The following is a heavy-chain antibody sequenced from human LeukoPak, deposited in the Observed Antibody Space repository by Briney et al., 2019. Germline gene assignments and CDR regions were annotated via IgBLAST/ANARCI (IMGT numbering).Heavy chain of an antibody. CDR2: ISGSGGST. V-gene: IGHV3-23*01. CDR3: AKTEGTMVRGVRKKEYYFDY. D-gene: IGHD3-10*01. Sequence: GGSLRLSCAASGFTFSSYAMSWVRQAPGKGLEWVSAISGSGGSTYYADSVKGRFTISRDNSKNTLYLQMNSLRAEDTAVYYCAKTEGTMVRGVRKKEYYFDYWGQGTLVTVSS. J-gene: IGHJ4*02. CDR1: GFTFSSYA.